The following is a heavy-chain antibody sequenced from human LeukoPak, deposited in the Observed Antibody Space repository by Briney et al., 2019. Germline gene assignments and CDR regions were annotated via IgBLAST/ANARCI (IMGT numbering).Heavy chain of an antibody. V-gene: IGHV1-2*06. Sequence: EASVKVSCKASGYTFTGYYMHWVRQAPGQGLEWMGRINPNSGGTNYAQKFQGRVTMTRDTSICTAYMELSRLRSDDTAVYYCARDSLRAAAADYHFPSWGQGTLVTVSS. CDR1: GYTFTGYY. J-gene: IGHJ4*02. CDR3: ARDSLRAAAADYHFPS. CDR2: INPNSGGT. D-gene: IGHD6-13*01.